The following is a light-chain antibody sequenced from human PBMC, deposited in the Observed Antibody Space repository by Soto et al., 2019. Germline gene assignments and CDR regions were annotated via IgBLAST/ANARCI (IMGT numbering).Light chain of an antibody. Sequence: QSVLAQPASVSGSPGQSITISCAGSSRDIGGYDFVSWYQHHPGEVPKLIIFDVSDRPSGVSDRFSGSKSGATASLTISGLQVEDEDDYYCSSFSSSDTHYVFGTGTKLTVL. CDR3: SSFSSSDTHYV. J-gene: IGLJ1*01. CDR1: SRDIGGYDF. V-gene: IGLV2-14*03. CDR2: DVS.